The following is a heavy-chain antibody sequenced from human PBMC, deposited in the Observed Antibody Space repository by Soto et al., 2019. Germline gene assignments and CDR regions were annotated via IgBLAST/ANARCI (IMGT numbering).Heavy chain of an antibody. Sequence: QVQLQQWGAGLLKPSETPSLTCAVYGGSFSGYYWSWIRQPPGKGLEWIGEINHSGSTNYNPSLKSRVTISVDTSKNQFSLKLSSVTAADTAVYYCARGRYSSSWYETGRFDYWGQGTLVTVSS. CDR1: GGSFSGYY. CDR2: INHSGST. V-gene: IGHV4-34*01. J-gene: IGHJ4*02. D-gene: IGHD6-13*01. CDR3: ARGRYSSSWYETGRFDY.